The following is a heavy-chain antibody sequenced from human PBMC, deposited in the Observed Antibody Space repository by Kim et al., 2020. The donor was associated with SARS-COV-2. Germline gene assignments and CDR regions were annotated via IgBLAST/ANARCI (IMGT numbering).Heavy chain of an antibody. CDR2: INTNTGNP. D-gene: IGHD3-10*01. CDR1: GYTFTSYA. Sequence: ASVKVSCKASGYTFTSYAMNWVRQAPGQGLEWMGWINTNTGNPTYAQGFTGRFVFSLDTSVSTAYLQISSLKAEDTAVYYCARDRFNMVRGVIARGWFDPWGQGTLVTVSS. CDR3: ARDRFNMVRGVIARGWFDP. J-gene: IGHJ5*02. V-gene: IGHV7-4-1*02.